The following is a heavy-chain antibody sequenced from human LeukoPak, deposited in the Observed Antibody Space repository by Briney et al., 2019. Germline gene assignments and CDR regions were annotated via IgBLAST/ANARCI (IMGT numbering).Heavy chain of an antibody. CDR2: LNHSGST. D-gene: IGHD6-13*01. Sequence: SETLSLTCAVYGVTFSDYYWSWLRQPPGQGLEWIGELNHSGSTNYNPSLKSRVTISVDTSKNQFSLKLSSVTAADTAVYYCARGRGYSSSWYKGASRYYYMDVWGKGTTVTVSS. CDR3: ARGRGYSSSWYKGASRYYYMDV. J-gene: IGHJ6*03. V-gene: IGHV4-34*01. CDR1: GVTFSDYY.